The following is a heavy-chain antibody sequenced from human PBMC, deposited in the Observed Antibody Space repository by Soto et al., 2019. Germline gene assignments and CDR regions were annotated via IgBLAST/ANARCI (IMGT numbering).Heavy chain of an antibody. J-gene: IGHJ4*02. CDR3: VRDWQLSH. D-gene: IGHD1-1*01. CDR1: RYTFTNSG. CDR2: ISGHNGNT. Sequence: GRLVQSGDEAKKTWDSVKVSCRTSRYTFTNSGLSWVRQAPGQGVFWIGWISGHNGNTLYAQNVQGRLTLTLDTSRITALMELMSLKIDDSARYCCVRDWQLSHWGQGTLVTVSS. V-gene: IGHV1-18*01.